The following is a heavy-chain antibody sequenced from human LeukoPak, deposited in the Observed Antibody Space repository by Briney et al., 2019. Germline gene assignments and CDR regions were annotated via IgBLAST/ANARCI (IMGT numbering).Heavy chain of an antibody. CDR2: IKHSGST. J-gene: IGHJ5*02. CDR1: GGSFSGYY. CDR3: ARIAMNWFDP. Sequence: SETLSLTCAVYGGSFSGYYWSWIRQPPGKGLEWIGEIKHSGSTNYNPSLKSRVTISVDTSKNQFSLKLSSVTAADTAVYYCARIAMNWFDPWGQGTLVTVSS. V-gene: IGHV4-34*01.